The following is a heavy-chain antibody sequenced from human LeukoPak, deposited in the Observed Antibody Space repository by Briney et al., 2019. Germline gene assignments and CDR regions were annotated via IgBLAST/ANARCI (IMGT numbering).Heavy chain of an antibody. CDR1: EYSFPNYC. D-gene: IGHD6-13*01. CDR3: AIGRGGQQLGDY. CDR2: IYPDDSDT. V-gene: IGHV5-51*01. Sequence: GESLKISCKHSEYSFPNYCIGWVRQMPGKGLEWMGIIYPDDSDTRYSPSFQGQVTISADKSISTAYLQWSSLKASNTAMYYCAIGRGGQQLGDYWGQGTLVTVSS. J-gene: IGHJ4*02.